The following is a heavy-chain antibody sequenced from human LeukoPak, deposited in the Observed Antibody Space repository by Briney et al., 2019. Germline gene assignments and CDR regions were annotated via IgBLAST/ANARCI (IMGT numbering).Heavy chain of an antibody. CDR1: GGSISSYY. CDR3: ARGIRSSYGFDP. CDR2: IYYSGST. D-gene: IGHD5-18*01. Sequence: SETLSLTCTVSGGSISSYYWSWIQQPPGKGLEWIGYIYYSGSTNYNPSLKSRVTISVDTSKNQFSLKLSSVTAADTAVYYCARGIRSSYGFDPWGQGTLVTVSS. J-gene: IGHJ5*02. V-gene: IGHV4-59*01.